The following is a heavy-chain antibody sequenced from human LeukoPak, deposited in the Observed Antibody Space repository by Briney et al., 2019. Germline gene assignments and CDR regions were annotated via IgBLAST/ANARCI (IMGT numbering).Heavy chain of an antibody. CDR1: GYTFTSYD. CDR2: MNPNSGNT. D-gene: IGHD3-9*01. Sequence: ASVKVSCKASGYTFTSYDINWVRQATGQGLEWMGWMNPNSGNTAYAQKFQGRVTMTRNTSISTAYMELSSLRSEDTAVYYCARTPKILRYFDWSYNWFDPWGQGTLFTVSS. CDR3: ARTPKILRYFDWSYNWFDP. J-gene: IGHJ5*02. V-gene: IGHV1-8*01.